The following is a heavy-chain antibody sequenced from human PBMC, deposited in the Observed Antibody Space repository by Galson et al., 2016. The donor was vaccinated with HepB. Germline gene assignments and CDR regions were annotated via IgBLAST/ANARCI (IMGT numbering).Heavy chain of an antibody. Sequence: SLRLSCAASGFTFSNYGMHWVRQAPGKGLEWVAVISYDGSNKYYADSVKGRFTISRDNSKNTLYLQMNSLRAEDTAVYYCAKDKEWFGELVYYGMDVWGQGTTVTVSS. CDR2: ISYDGSNK. CDR1: GFTFSNYG. D-gene: IGHD3-10*01. V-gene: IGHV3-30*18. J-gene: IGHJ6*02. CDR3: AKDKEWFGELVYYGMDV.